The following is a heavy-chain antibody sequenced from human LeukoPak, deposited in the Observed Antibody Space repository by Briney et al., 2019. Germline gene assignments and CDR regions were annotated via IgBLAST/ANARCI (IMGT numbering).Heavy chain of an antibody. CDR2: ISGSGST. D-gene: IGHD3-22*01. V-gene: IGHV3-23*01. J-gene: IGHJ4*02. Sequence: GGSLRLSCAASGFTFSGYAMNWVRQAPGKGLEWVSAISGSGSTYYADSVKGRFTISRDYSKNTLYLQMNSLRAEDTAVYYCAKDFHASSGYYLDYWGQGTLVTVSS. CDR3: AKDFHASSGYYLDY. CDR1: GFTFSGYA.